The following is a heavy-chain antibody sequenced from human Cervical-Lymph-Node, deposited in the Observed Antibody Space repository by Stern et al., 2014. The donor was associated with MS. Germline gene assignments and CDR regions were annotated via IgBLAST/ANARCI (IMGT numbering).Heavy chain of an antibody. CDR3: AREVDCSSTSCLYYYYAMDV. CDR2: INPNSGGT. D-gene: IGHD2-2*01. V-gene: IGHV1-2*04. CDR1: GYTFTEYY. J-gene: IGHJ6*02. Sequence: QVQLVQSGAEVRKPGASVKVSCKTSGYTFTEYYMHWVRQAPGQGLEWMGWINPNSGGTKDAQKFQGWVTMTRDTSIGTVYMELSRLRSDDTAVYYCAREVDCSSTSCLYYYYAMDVWGQGTTVTVS.